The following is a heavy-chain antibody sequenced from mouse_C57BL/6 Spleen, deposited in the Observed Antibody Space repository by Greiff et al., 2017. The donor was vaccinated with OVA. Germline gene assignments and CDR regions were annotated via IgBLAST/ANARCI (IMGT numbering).Heavy chain of an antibody. D-gene: IGHD1-1*01. J-gene: IGHJ2*01. CDR3: ARDLGGYYGFDY. CDR1: GFTFSDYY. CDR2: INYDGSST. Sequence: EVKLMESEGGLVQPGSSMKLSCTASGFTFSDYYMAWVRQVPEKGLEWVANINYDGSSTYYLDSLKSRFIISRDNAKNILYLQMSSLKSEDTATYYCARDLGGYYGFDYWGQGTTLTVSS. V-gene: IGHV5-16*01.